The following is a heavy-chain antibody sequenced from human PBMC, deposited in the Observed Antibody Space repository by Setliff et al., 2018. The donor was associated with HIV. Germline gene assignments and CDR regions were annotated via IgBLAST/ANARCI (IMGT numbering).Heavy chain of an antibody. D-gene: IGHD6-19*01. Sequence: ASVKVSCKAFGYTFTGYYMHWVRQAPGQGLEWMGWMNPNSGNTGYAQKFQGRVTMTRNTSISTAYMELSSLRSEDTAVYYCSRGLAVAGKSYYSYYYMDVWGKGTTVTVSS. CDR2: MNPNSGNT. V-gene: IGHV1-8*02. J-gene: IGHJ6*03. CDR1: GYTFTGYY. CDR3: SRGLAVAGKSYYSYYYMDV.